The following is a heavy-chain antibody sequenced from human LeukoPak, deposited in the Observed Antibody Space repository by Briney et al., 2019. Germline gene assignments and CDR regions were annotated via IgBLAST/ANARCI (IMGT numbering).Heavy chain of an antibody. CDR3: ARAAGDSPPYYYYMDV. D-gene: IGHD3-10*01. CDR1: GYTLTELS. Sequence: ASVKVSCKVSGYTLTELSMHWVRQAPGKGLEWMGGFDPEDGETIYAQKFQGRVTMTEDTSTDTAYMELSSLRSEDTAVYYCARAAGDSPPYYYYMDVWGKGTTVTVSS. V-gene: IGHV1-24*01. J-gene: IGHJ6*03. CDR2: FDPEDGET.